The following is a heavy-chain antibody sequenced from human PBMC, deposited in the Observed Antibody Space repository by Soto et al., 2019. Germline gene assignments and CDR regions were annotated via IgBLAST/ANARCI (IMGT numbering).Heavy chain of an antibody. D-gene: IGHD1-26*01. V-gene: IGHV4-39*01. CDR1: GGSISSSSYY. J-gene: IGHJ4*02. Sequence: QLQLQESGPGLVKPSETLSLTCTVSGGSISSSSYYWGWIRQPPGKGLEWIGSIYYSGSTYYNPSLKSRVTISVDTSKNQFSLKLSSVTAADTAVYYCAILQWELLRRGGTYFDYWGQGTLVTVSS. CDR3: AILQWELLRRGGTYFDY. CDR2: IYYSGST.